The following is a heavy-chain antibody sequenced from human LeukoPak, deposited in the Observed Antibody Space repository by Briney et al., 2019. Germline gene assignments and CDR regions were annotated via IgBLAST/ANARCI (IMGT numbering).Heavy chain of an antibody. Sequence: GGSLRLSCAASGITFSSYGMSWVRQAPGKGLEWVSSISSTGGTTYYADSVKGRFTISRDNSKNTLYLQMNSLRAEDTALYYCARDRWFDPWGQGTLVTVSS. J-gene: IGHJ5*02. CDR2: ISSTGGTT. CDR1: GITFSSYG. CDR3: ARDRWFDP. V-gene: IGHV3-23*01.